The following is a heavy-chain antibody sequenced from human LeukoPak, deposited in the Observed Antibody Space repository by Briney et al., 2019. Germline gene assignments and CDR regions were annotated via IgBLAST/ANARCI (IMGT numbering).Heavy chain of an antibody. CDR1: GGSISSGGYY. V-gene: IGHV4-30-2*01. CDR2: IYHSGST. J-gene: IGHJ4*02. Sequence: PSQTLSLTCTVSGGSISSGGYYWSWIRQPPGKGPEWIGYIYHSGSTYYNPSLKSRVTISVDRSKNQFSLKLSSVTAADTAVYYCARAPHNYYDSSGYYYFDYWGQGTLVTVSS. D-gene: IGHD3-22*01. CDR3: ARAPHNYYDSSGYYYFDY.